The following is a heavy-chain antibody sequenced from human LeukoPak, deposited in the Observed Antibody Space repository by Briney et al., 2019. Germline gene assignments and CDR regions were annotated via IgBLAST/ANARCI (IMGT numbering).Heavy chain of an antibody. Sequence: SVKLSCKASGATFSSYAISWVRHAPGQGLEWMGGIIPIFDTANHAQKFQGRVTITTAESTSTAYMERSSLRSEVTAVYYCARDFPYEYVWGSYRSDAFDIWGQGTMVTVSS. V-gene: IGHV1-69*05. D-gene: IGHD3-16*02. CDR3: ARDFPYEYVWGSYRSDAFDI. CDR1: GATFSSYA. J-gene: IGHJ3*02. CDR2: IIPIFDTA.